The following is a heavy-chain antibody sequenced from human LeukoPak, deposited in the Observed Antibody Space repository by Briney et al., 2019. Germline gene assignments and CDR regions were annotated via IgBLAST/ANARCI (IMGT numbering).Heavy chain of an antibody. CDR1: GDSISSDNYL. CDR2: IYSSGSP. V-gene: IGHV4-39*07. Sequence: SETLSLTCTVSGDSISSDNYLWAWIRQPPGQGLEWIGNIYSSGSPYYNPSLQSRVTISLGTSKNQFSLNLNSVTAADTAVYYCARKPKDCSGGNCYWYYFDYWGQGTLVTVSS. CDR3: ARKPKDCSGGNCYWYYFDY. J-gene: IGHJ4*02. D-gene: IGHD2-15*01.